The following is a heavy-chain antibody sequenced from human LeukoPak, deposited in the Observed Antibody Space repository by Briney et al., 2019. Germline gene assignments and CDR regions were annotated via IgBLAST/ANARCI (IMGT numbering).Heavy chain of an antibody. CDR2: INHSGST. CDR1: GGSFSGYY. V-gene: IGHV4-34*01. Sequence: SETLSLTCAVCGGSFSGYYWSWIRQPPGKGLEWMGEINHSGSTNYNPSLKSRVTISVDTSKNQFSLKLSSVTAADTAVYYCARARRTYYYGSGSYRTWQSVFDYWGQGTLVTVSS. J-gene: IGHJ4*02. D-gene: IGHD3-10*01. CDR3: ARARRTYYYGSGSYRTWQSVFDY.